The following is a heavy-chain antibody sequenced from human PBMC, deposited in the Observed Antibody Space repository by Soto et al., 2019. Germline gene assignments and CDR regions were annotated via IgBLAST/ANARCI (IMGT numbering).Heavy chain of an antibody. Sequence: SETLSLTCSVSGGTITRGDHFWSWVRQSPGKGLEWLGYIYYSGSTYYNPSLKGRVMMTIDTSKHQFSLNLSSVTAADTAVFYCGRVYTAIYVCGRG. D-gene: IGHD5-18*01. CDR3: GRVYTAIYV. CDR1: GGTITRGDHF. V-gene: IGHV4-30-4*01. J-gene: IGHJ6*02. CDR2: IYYSGST.